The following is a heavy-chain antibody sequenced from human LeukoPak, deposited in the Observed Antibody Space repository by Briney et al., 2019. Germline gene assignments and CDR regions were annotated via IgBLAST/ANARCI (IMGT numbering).Heavy chain of an antibody. CDR2: IYYSGST. CDR3: ARGDSDSSSYYYYYYMDV. J-gene: IGHJ6*03. V-gene: IGHV4-61*01. CDR1: GGSISSGSYY. Sequence: YPSQTLSLTCTVSGGSISSGSYYWSWIRQPPGKGLEWIGYIYYSGSTNYNPSLKSRVTISVDTSKNQFSLKLSSVTAADTAVYYCARGDSDSSSYYYYYYMDVWGKGTTVTVSS. D-gene: IGHD6-13*01.